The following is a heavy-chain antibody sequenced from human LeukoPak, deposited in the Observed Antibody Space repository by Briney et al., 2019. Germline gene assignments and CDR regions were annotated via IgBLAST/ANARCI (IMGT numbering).Heavy chain of an antibody. CDR3: AKDLGSSGWYIDY. Sequence: GGSLRLSCAASGFTFSTYGVYWVRQAPGKGLEWVSSNSGGSTYVADSVKGRFTISRDNSKNTLYLQMNSLRAEDTAVYYCAKDLGSSGWYIDYWGQGTLVTVSS. D-gene: IGHD6-19*01. CDR2: NSGGST. J-gene: IGHJ4*02. CDR1: GFTFSTYG. V-gene: IGHV3-23*01.